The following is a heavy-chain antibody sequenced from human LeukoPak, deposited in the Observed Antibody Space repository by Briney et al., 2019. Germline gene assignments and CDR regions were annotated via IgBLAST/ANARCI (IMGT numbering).Heavy chain of an antibody. CDR1: GFTFSGYG. CDR3: ARGIPNGSGWYSAFDI. CDR2: IWYDGSNK. D-gene: IGHD6-19*01. Sequence: GGSLRLSCAASGFTFSGYGMHWVRQAPGKGLEWVAVIWYDGSNKYYADSVKGRFTISRDNCKNSLYLQMNSLKTDDTAVYYCARGIPNGSGWYSAFDISGQGTMVTVSS. V-gene: IGHV3-33*01. J-gene: IGHJ3*02.